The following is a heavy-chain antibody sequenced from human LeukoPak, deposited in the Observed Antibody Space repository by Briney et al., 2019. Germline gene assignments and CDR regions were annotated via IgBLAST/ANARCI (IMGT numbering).Heavy chain of an antibody. CDR2: IIPIFGTA. V-gene: IGHV1-69*13. CDR1: GGTFSSYA. CDR3: ARGNYGHHDAFDI. D-gene: IGHD1-7*01. Sequence: ATVKVSCKASGGTFSSYAISWVRQAPGQGLEWMGGIIPIFGTANYAQKFQGRVTITADESTSTAYMELSRLRSEDTAVYYCARGNYGHHDAFDIWGQGTMVTVSS. J-gene: IGHJ3*02.